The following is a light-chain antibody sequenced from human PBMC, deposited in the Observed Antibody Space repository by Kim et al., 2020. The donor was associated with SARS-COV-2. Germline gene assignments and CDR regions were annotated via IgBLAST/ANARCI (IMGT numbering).Light chain of an antibody. CDR2: EDS. CDR1: KLGDKH. Sequence: VSAVQTASITCSGDKLGDKHACWYQQKPGKPPVVVIYEDSKRPAGIPERFSGSNSGNTATLTIGGTQAMDEADYYCQAWDSSHGVFGTGTKVTV. V-gene: IGLV3-1*01. CDR3: QAWDSSHGV. J-gene: IGLJ1*01.